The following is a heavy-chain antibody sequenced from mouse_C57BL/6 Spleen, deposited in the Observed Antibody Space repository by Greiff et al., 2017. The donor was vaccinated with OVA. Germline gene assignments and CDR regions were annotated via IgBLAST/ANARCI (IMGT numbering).Heavy chain of an antibody. V-gene: IGHV3-6*01. CDR3: ARGEGTY. J-gene: IGHJ2*01. CDR1: GYSITSGYY. CDR2: ISYDGSN. Sequence: EVHLVESGPGLVKPSQSLSLTCSVTGYSITSGYYWNWIRQFPGNKLEWMGYISYDGSNNYNPSLKNRISITRDTSKNQFFLKLNSVTTEDTATYYCARGEGTYWGQGTTLTVSS.